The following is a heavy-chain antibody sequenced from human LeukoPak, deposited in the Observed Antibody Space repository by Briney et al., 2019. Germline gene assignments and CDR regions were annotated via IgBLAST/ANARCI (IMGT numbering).Heavy chain of an antibody. V-gene: IGHV3-7*01. CDR3: VRDGFRYFDYYGMDV. Sequence: GGSLRLSCAASGFTFSSYWMSWVRQAPGKGLEWVANIKQYGSEKYYVDSVKGRFTISRDNAKNSLYLQMNSLRAEDTAVYYCVRDGFRYFDYYGMDVWGQGTTVTVSS. J-gene: IGHJ6*02. CDR1: GFTFSSYW. CDR2: IKQYGSEK. D-gene: IGHD3-9*01.